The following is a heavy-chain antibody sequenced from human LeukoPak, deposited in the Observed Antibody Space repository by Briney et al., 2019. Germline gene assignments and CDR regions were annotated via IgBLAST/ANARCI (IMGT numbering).Heavy chain of an antibody. V-gene: IGHV3-21*01. CDR2: ITGSSSYI. CDR3: ARSVTGSSWTEYYFDY. J-gene: IGHJ4*02. CDR1: GFTFSSYG. Sequence: GGSLRLSCAASGFTFSSYGMSWVRQAPGKGLEWVSSITGSSSYIYYADSMKGRFTISRDNAENSLYLQMNNLRAEDTAVYYCARSVTGSSWTEYYFDYWGQGTLVTVSS. D-gene: IGHD6-13*01.